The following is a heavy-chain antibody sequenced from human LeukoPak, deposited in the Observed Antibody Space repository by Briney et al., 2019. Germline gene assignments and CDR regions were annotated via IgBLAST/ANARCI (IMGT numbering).Heavy chain of an antibody. J-gene: IGHJ4*02. CDR2: ISYDGSNK. D-gene: IGHD3-16*01. V-gene: IGHV3-30*03. CDR3: ATGGGLDY. Sequence: PGGSLRLSCAASGFTFSSYVMHWVRQAPGEGLEWVAVISYDGSNKYYADSVKGRFTISRDNSKNTLYLQMNSLRAEDTAVYYCATGGGLDYWGQGTLVTVAS. CDR1: GFTFSSYV.